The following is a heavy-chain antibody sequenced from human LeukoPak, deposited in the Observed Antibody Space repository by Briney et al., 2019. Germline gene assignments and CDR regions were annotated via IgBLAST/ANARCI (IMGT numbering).Heavy chain of an antibody. CDR1: GFAFSSNW. Sequence: GGSLRLSCAASGFAFSSNWMHWVRQTPGKGLVWVSRINSGGSGTSYTASVEGRFTISRDNVKNTLYLQMDSLRAEDTAVYYCATSLGPLTEYWGQGTLVTVSS. CDR3: ATSLGPLTEY. V-gene: IGHV3-74*01. CDR2: INSGGSGT. J-gene: IGHJ4*02. D-gene: IGHD7-27*01.